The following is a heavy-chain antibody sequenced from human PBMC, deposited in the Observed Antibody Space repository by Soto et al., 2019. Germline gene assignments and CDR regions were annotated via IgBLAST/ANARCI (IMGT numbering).Heavy chain of an antibody. D-gene: IGHD3-22*01. Sequence: LSLTCTVSGGSISGGNYYWSWIRQHPGKSLEWIGYIYYSGSSYYNPSLKSRVTISVDTSKNQFSLKLSSVTAADTAVYYCARTSYDSSGTAADPWGQGTLVTVSS. CDR1: GGSISGGNYY. V-gene: IGHV4-31*03. J-gene: IGHJ5*02. CDR2: IYYSGSS. CDR3: ARTSYDSSGTAADP.